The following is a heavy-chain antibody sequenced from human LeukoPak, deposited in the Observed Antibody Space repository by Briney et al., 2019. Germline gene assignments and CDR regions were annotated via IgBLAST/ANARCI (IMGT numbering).Heavy chain of an antibody. V-gene: IGHV3-21*01. CDR3: AILSFGAFDI. J-gene: IGHJ3*02. D-gene: IGHD3-3*01. Sequence: GGSLRLSCAASGFTFSSYSMNWVRQAPGKGLEWVSSISSSSSYIYYADSVKGRFAISRDNAKNSLYLQMNSLRAEDTAVYYCAILSFGAFDIWGQGTMVTVSS. CDR2: ISSSSSYI. CDR1: GFTFSSYS.